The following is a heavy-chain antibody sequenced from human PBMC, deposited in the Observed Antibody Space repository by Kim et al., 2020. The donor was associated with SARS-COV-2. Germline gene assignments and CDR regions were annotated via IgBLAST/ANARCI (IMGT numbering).Heavy chain of an antibody. D-gene: IGHD3-22*01. CDR2: INPNSGGT. J-gene: IGHJ4*02. Sequence: ASVKVSCKASGYTFTGYYMHWVRQAPGQGLEWMGWINPNSGGTNYAQKFQGRVTMTRDTSISTAYMELSRLRSDDTAVYYCARDAARYYYDSSGYYPAAGGRDDYWGQGTLVTVSS. CDR1: GYTFTGYY. V-gene: IGHV1-2*02. CDR3: ARDAARYYYDSSGYYPAAGGRDDY.